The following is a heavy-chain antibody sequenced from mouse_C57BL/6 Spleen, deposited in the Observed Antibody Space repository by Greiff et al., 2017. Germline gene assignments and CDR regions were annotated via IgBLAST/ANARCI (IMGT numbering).Heavy chain of an antibody. Sequence: EVKLVESGGGLVKPGGSLKLSCAASGFTFSDYGMHWVRQAPEKGLEWVAYISSGSSTIYYADTVKGRFTISRDNAKNTLFLQMSSLWSEDTAMYYCARRGYYGSSPWYYFDYWGQGTTRTVSS. CDR1: GFTFSDYG. V-gene: IGHV5-17*01. J-gene: IGHJ2*01. CDR2: ISSGSSTI. CDR3: ARRGYYGSSPWYYFDY. D-gene: IGHD1-1*01.